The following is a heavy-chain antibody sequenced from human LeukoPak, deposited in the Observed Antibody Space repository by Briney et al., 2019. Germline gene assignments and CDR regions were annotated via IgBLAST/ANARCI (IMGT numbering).Heavy chain of an antibody. CDR3: ARATAYDSSGYYYPTGY. CDR2: IIPILGIA. D-gene: IGHD3-22*01. CDR1: GGTFSSYA. Sequence: SVKVSCKASGGTFSSYAISWVRQAPGQGLEWMGRIIPILGIANYAQKFQGRVTMTRNTSISTAHMELSSLRSEDTAVYYCARATAYDSSGYYYPTGYWGQGTLVTVSS. V-gene: IGHV1-69*04. J-gene: IGHJ4*02.